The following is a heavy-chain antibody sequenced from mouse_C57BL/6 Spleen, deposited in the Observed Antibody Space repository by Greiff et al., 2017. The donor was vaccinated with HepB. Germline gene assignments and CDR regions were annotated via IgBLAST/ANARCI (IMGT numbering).Heavy chain of an antibody. Sequence: QVQLQQSGAELVMPGASVKLSCKASGYTFTSYWMHWVKQRPGQGLEWIGEIDPSDSYTNYNQKFKGKSTLTVDKSSSTAYMQLSSLTSEDSAVYYCARGYYGSSYDPAWFAYWGQGTLVTVSA. CDR3: ARGYYGSSYDPAWFAY. V-gene: IGHV1-69*01. J-gene: IGHJ3*01. D-gene: IGHD1-1*01. CDR1: GYTFTSYW. CDR2: IDPSDSYT.